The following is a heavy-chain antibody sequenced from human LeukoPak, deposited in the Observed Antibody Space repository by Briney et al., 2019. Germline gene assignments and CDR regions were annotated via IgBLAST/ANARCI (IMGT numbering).Heavy chain of an antibody. CDR1: GGSISSSNYY. CDR2: IYYSGST. Sequence: NTSEILSLTCTVSGGSISSSNYYWGWIRQPPGKGLEWIGNIYYSGSTYYNPSLKSRVTISVDTPKNQFSLKLNSVTAADTAVYYCARSYCSSTSCYAGGYFQHWGQGTLVTVSS. V-gene: IGHV4-39*01. J-gene: IGHJ1*01. CDR3: ARSYCSSTSCYAGGYFQH. D-gene: IGHD2-2*01.